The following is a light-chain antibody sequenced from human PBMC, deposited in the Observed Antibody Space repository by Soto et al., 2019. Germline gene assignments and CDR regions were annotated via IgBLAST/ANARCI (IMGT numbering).Light chain of an antibody. J-gene: IGKJ1*01. CDR3: HQYNNWPPWT. Sequence: VMTQSPATLSVSPGEGATLSCRASQSVSSNLAWFQQKPGQAPRLLIYGASTRATGIPARFSGSGSGTEFTLSISSLQSEDFAVYYCHQYNNWPPWTFGQGTKVEIK. CDR1: QSVSSN. CDR2: GAS. V-gene: IGKV3-15*01.